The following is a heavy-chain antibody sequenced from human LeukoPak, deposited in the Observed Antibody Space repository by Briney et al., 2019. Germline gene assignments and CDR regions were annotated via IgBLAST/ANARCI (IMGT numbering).Heavy chain of an antibody. J-gene: IGHJ3*02. D-gene: IGHD6-6*01. CDR1: GFTFSSYS. CDR2: ISSGSTYM. Sequence: PGGSLRLSCAASGFTFSSYSMNWVRQAPGKGLEWVSSISSGSTYMYYAGSVKGRFTISRDNAQNSMYLQMNSLRAEDTAVYYCGRVGGRSKAAKGDAFDIWGQGTMVVVSS. CDR3: GRVGGRSKAAKGDAFDI. V-gene: IGHV3-21*01.